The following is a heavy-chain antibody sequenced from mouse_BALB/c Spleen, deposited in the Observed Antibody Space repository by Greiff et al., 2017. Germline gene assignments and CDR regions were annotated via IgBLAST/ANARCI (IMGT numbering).Heavy chain of an antibody. V-gene: IGHV1S81*02. D-gene: IGHD2-4*01. CDR3: ARRGDYDGFDY. CDR2: INPSNGRT. J-gene: IGHJ2*01. CDR1: GYTFTSYW. Sequence: QVQLQQSGAELVKPGASVKLSCKASGYTFTSYWMHWVKQRPGQGLEWIGEINPSNGRTNYNEKFKSKATLTVDKSSSTAYMQLSSLTSEDSAVYYCARRGDYDGFDYWGQGTTLTVSS.